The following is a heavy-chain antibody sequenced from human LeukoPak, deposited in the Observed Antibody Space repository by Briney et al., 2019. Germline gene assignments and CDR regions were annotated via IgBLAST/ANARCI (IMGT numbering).Heavy chain of an antibody. D-gene: IGHD2-15*01. CDR2: IIPILGIA. CDR3: ARDREVSIVVVVAATFWFDP. CDR1: GGTFSCYA. Sequence: VASVKVSCKASGGTFSCYAISWVRQAPGPGLEWMGRIIPILGIANYAQKFQGRVTITADKSTSTAYMELSSLRSEDTAVYYCARDREVSIVVVVAATFWFDPWGQGTLVTVSS. J-gene: IGHJ5*02. V-gene: IGHV1-69*04.